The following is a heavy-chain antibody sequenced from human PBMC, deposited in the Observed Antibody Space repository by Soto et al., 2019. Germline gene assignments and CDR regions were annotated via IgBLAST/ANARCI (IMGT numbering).Heavy chain of an antibody. V-gene: IGHV4-34*01. CDR1: GGSFSDYY. CDR3: ARGRLGPSGYDLDY. J-gene: IGHJ4*02. CDR2: VTHRGTT. Sequence: SETLSLTCTVYGGSFSDYYWNWVRQPPGEGLEWIGEVTHRGTTNYNPSLKNRVTISRDTSKSQFSLSLSSVTVADTAVYYCARGRLGPSGYDLDYCGQGTLVTVSS. D-gene: IGHD5-12*01.